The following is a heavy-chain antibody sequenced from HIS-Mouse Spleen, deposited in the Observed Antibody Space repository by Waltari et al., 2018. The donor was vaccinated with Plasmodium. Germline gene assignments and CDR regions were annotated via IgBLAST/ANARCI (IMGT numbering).Heavy chain of an antibody. CDR1: GFTVSSHY. J-gene: IGHJ3*02. Sequence: EVQLVESGGGLIQPGGSLRLSCAASGFTVSSHYIRWVRQAPGKGLEWVSVIYSGGSTYYADSVKGRFTISRDNSKNTLYLQMNSLRAEDTAVYYYASKTTVTNHAFDIWGQGTMVTVSS. V-gene: IGHV3-53*01. D-gene: IGHD4-17*01. CDR3: ASKTTVTNHAFDI. CDR2: IYSGGST.